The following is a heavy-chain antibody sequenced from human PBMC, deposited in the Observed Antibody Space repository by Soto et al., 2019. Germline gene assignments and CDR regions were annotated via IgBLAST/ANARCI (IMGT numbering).Heavy chain of an antibody. V-gene: IGHV3-49*03. CDR1: GFTFGDYA. CDR2: IRSKAYGGTT. Sequence: GGSLRLSCTASGFTFGDYAMSWFRQAPGKGLEWVGFIRSKAYGGTTEYAASVKGRFTISRDDSKSIAYLQMNSLKTEDTALYYCTREGSSDLYCSSTSCPYYYGMDVWGQGTTVTVSS. D-gene: IGHD2-2*01. CDR3: TREGSSDLYCSSTSCPYYYGMDV. J-gene: IGHJ6*02.